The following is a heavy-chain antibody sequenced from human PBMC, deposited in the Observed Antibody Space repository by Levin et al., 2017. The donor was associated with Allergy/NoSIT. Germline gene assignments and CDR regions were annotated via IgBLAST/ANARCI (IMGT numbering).Heavy chain of an antibody. J-gene: IGHJ6*02. CDR3: ARDPRYYDFLSGYYTGVSVPGYGVDV. CDR2: ISYDGTNK. D-gene: IGHD3-3*01. V-gene: IGHV3-30*04. CDR1: GFTFRSYA. Sequence: AGGSLRLSCAASGFTFRSYAMHWVRQSPGKGLEWVAVISYDGTNKYYAESVNGRFSISRDNVRNTLYLQMSSLRAEDTAVYSCARDPRYYDFLSGYYTGVSVPGYGVDVWGQGTTVTVSS.